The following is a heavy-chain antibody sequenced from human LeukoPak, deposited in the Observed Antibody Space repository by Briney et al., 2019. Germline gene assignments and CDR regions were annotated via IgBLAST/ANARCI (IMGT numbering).Heavy chain of an antibody. CDR2: IYYSGST. CDR3: ARTVSSGSPYFDS. J-gene: IGHJ4*02. CDR1: GGSISSYY. D-gene: IGHD3-10*01. Sequence: KPSETLSLTCTVSGGSISSYYWSWIRQPPGKGLEWIGYIYYSGSTNYNPSLKSRVTISVDTSKNQFSLKLSFVTAADTAVYYCARTVSSGSPYFDSWGLGTLVTVSS. V-gene: IGHV4-59*08.